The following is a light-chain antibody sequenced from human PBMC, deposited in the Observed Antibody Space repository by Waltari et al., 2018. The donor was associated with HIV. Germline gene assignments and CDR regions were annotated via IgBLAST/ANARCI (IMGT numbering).Light chain of an antibody. CDR2: EVS. CDR3: CSDARSGIP. V-gene: IGLV2-23*02. Sequence: QSALTPPASVSGSFGQSITIPCPGTSRDLRSYHLVSWYQYHPGKAPKLVIYEVSKRPSGVSNRFSGSKSGNTASLTVSGLQAEDEAHYYCCSDARSGIPFGGGTKLTVL. J-gene: IGLJ2*01. CDR1: SRDLRSYHL.